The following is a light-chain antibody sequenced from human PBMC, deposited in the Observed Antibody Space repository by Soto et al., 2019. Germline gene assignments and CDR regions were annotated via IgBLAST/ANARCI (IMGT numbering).Light chain of an antibody. CDR3: CSYAGTTAFDWV. CDR2: EVS. CDR1: SSDVGTYNL. J-gene: IGLJ3*02. V-gene: IGLV2-23*02. Sequence: QSALTQPASVSGSPGQSITISCTGTSSDVGTYNLVSWYQQHPGKAPKLMIYEVSNRPSGVSNRFSGSKSGNTASLTISGLQAEDEADYYCCSYAGTTAFDWVFGGGTQLTVL.